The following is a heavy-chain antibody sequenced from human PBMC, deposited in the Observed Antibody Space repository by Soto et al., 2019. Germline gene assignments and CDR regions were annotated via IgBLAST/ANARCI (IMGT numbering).Heavy chain of an antibody. V-gene: IGHV3-15*01. J-gene: IGHJ4*02. CDR2: IKTTTDGGTT. Sequence: GGSLRLSCAASGFTFSNAWLSWVRQAPGKGLERVGHIKTTTDGGTTDYAAPVKGRFTISRDDSQNTLYLQMDSLNTEDTPVYFCTTEIHGYRYFGYWGPGTLVTVSS. CDR3: TTEIHGYRYFGY. D-gene: IGHD5-18*01. CDR1: GFTFSNAW.